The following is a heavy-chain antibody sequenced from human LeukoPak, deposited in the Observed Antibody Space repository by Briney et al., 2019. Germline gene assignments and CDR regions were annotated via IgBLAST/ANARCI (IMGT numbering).Heavy chain of an antibody. V-gene: IGHV3-30*02. CDR3: ARVSGGALDY. CDR1: RFTFSSYG. Sequence: GGSLRLSCAASRFTFSSYGMHWVRQAPGKGLEWVAYIQYDGSNEQYADSVKGRFSISRDSSKNILYLQMNSLRAEDTAVYYCARVSGGALDYWGQGTLVTVSS. CDR2: IQYDGSNE. J-gene: IGHJ4*02. D-gene: IGHD3-10*01.